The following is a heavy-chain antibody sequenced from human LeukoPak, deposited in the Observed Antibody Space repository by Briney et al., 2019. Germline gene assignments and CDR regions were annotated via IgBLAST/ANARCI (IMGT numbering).Heavy chain of an antibody. J-gene: IGHJ4*02. CDR1: GYTFINYY. CDR2: INPGGGST. V-gene: IGHV1-46*01. Sequence: GAPVEVSCKASGYTFINYYIHWVRQAPGQGLEWMGLINPGGGSTTYSQKFQGRVTMTRDTSTSTVYMELNSLRSEDTALYYCARARTGDSDYWGQGTLVTVSS. D-gene: IGHD7-27*01. CDR3: ARARTGDSDY.